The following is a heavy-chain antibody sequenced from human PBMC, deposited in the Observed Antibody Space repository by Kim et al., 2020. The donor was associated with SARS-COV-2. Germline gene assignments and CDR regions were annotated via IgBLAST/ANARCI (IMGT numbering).Heavy chain of an antibody. CDR1: GGTFSSYA. V-gene: IGHV1-69*13. Sequence: SVKVSCKASGGTFSSYAISWVRQAPGQGLEWMGGIIPIFGTANYAQKFQGRVTITADESTSTAYMELSSLRSEDTAVYYCARLSILSTRNCSSTSCQRGSYYYYGMDVWGQGTTVTVSS. J-gene: IGHJ6*02. D-gene: IGHD2-2*01. CDR2: IIPIFGTA. CDR3: ARLSILSTRNCSSTSCQRGSYYYYGMDV.